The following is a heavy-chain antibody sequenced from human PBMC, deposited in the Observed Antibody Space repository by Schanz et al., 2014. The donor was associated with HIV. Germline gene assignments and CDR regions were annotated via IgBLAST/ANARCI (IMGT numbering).Heavy chain of an antibody. CDR2: IIPAFGTA. J-gene: IGHJ5*01. D-gene: IGHD6-13*01. CDR3: ARDKSGSSWYDS. Sequence: QVQLVQSGAEVKKPGSSVKVSCKASGGTLSSYAISWVRQAPGQGLEWMGGIIPAFGTANYAEKFQGRVTITADTSTSTAYMELRSLRSDDTAVYYCARDKSGSSWYDSWGQGTLVTVSS. V-gene: IGHV1-69*06. CDR1: GGTLSSYA.